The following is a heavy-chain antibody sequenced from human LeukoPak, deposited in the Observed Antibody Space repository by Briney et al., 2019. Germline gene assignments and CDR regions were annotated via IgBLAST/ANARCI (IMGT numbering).Heavy chain of an antibody. D-gene: IGHD3-10*01. CDR1: GGPFSGYF. V-gene: IGHV4-34*01. CDR2: IHNSGTT. J-gene: IGHJ4*02. CDR3: AGRYYYNLGSFPFDF. Sequence: SETLSLTCAVSGGPFSGYFWSWIRQSSGKGLEWIGEIHNSGTTNYNPSLNSRVTISEDTSKNQFYLNLSSVTAADTAVYYCAGRYYYNLGSFPFDFWGQGTLVTVFS.